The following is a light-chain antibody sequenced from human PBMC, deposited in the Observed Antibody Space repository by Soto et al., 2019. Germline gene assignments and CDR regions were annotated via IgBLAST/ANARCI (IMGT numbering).Light chain of an antibody. Sequence: EIVLTQSPGTLSLSPGERATLSCRASQSVTSNYLAWYQQKPGQAPRLLIFGASIRDTGIPDRFSGSGSGTDFTLTISRLEPEDFATYYCQQSYSTPITFGQGTRLEI. V-gene: IGKV3-20*01. J-gene: IGKJ5*01. CDR2: GAS. CDR1: QSVTSNY. CDR3: QQSYSTPIT.